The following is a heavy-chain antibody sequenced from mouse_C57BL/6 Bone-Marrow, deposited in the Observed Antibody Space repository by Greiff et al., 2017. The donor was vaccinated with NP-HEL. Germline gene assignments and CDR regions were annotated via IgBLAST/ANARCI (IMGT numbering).Heavy chain of an antibody. CDR2: ISDGGSYT. Sequence: EVQLVESGGGLVKPGGSLKLSCAASGFTFSSYAMSWVRQTPEKRLEWVATISDGGSYTYYPDNVKGRFTISRDNAKNNLYLQMSHLKSEDTAMYYYNDGYLPYFDYWGQGTTLTVSS. V-gene: IGHV5-4*01. CDR3: NDGYLPYFDY. CDR1: GFTFSSYA. D-gene: IGHD2-3*01. J-gene: IGHJ2*01.